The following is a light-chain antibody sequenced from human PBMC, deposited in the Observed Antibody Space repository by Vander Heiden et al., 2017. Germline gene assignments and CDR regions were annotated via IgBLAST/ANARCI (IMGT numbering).Light chain of an antibody. V-gene: IGKV3-20*01. Sequence: EIVLTQSPGTLSLSPGERATLSCRASQSVSSSYLAWYQQKPGQAPRLLIYGASSRATGIPDRFSGSGSGTDFTLTISRREPEDFAVYYCQQDGSSPTYTFGQGTKLEIK. CDR3: QQDGSSPTYT. CDR2: GAS. J-gene: IGKJ2*01. CDR1: QSVSSSY.